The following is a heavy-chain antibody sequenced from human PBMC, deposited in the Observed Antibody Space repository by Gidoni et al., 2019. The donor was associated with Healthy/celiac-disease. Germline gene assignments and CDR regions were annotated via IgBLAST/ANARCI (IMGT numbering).Heavy chain of an antibody. Sequence: QVQLVESGGGVVQPGRSLRLSCAASGFTFSSYGIHWVRQAPGKGLGLVALIYYDGSNKYYGDSVKGRFTISRDNPMNTLYLQMNSLRAEDTAVYYCARDQSGTYPYYYHGMDVWGQGTTVTVSS. V-gene: IGHV3-33*01. D-gene: IGHD3-10*01. J-gene: IGHJ6*02. CDR1: GFTFSSYG. CDR3: ARDQSGTYPYYYHGMDV. CDR2: IYYDGSNK.